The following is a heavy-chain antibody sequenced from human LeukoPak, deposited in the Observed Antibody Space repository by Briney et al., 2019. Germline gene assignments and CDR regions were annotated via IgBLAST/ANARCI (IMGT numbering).Heavy chain of an antibody. CDR3: ARRGYTYGYSFDY. Sequence: GGSLRLSCAASGFTFSSYSFTWVRRAPGKGLEWVSFISSSSSYIYYADSVKGRFTISRDNAKSSLYLQMNSLRAEDTAVYYCARRGYTYGYSFDYWGQGTLVTVSS. J-gene: IGHJ4*02. V-gene: IGHV3-21*01. CDR2: ISSSSSYI. CDR1: GFTFSSYS. D-gene: IGHD5-18*01.